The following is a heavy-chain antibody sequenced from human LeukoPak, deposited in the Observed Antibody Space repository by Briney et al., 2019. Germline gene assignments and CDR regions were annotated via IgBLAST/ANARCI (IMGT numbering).Heavy chain of an antibody. Sequence: GGSLRLSCAASGFTFSSHAMSWVRKAPGKGLEWVSGISGSGGSTYYVDSVKGRSTISRDNSKNTLYLQMNSLRAEDTAVYYCAKDNRELGYYYGMDVWGQGTTATVSS. CDR3: AKDNRELGYYYGMDV. CDR1: GFTFSSHA. D-gene: IGHD3-10*01. CDR2: ISGSGGST. J-gene: IGHJ6*02. V-gene: IGHV3-23*01.